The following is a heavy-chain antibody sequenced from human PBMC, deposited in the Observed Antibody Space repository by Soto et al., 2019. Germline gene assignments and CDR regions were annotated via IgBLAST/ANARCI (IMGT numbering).Heavy chain of an antibody. J-gene: IGHJ4*01. V-gene: IGHV5-51*01. CDR3: ARGHTYGDSHPFDF. Sequence: GESLKISCKGSGYTFTNYWIGWVRQMPGKGLEYVGIIYPGDSDSRYSPSFQGQVTISADKSVSTAYLQWSSLKASDTAIYYCARGHTYGDSHPFDFWGQGTLVTVSS. D-gene: IGHD4-17*01. CDR1: GYTFTNYW. CDR2: IYPGDSDS.